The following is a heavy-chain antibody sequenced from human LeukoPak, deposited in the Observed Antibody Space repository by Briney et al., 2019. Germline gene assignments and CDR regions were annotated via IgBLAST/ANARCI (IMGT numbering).Heavy chain of an antibody. D-gene: IGHD5-18*01. CDR2: INPSGGST. CDR1: GYTFTSYY. V-gene: IGHV1-46*01. J-gene: IGHJ6*02. CDR3: ARDGRIQPWPSAPGGMDV. Sequence: ASVKVSCKASGYTFTSYYMHWVRQAPGQGLEWMGIINPSGGSTSYAQKFQGRVTMTRDTSTSTVYMELSSLRSEDTAVYYCARDGRIQPWPSAPGGMDVWGQGTTVTVSS.